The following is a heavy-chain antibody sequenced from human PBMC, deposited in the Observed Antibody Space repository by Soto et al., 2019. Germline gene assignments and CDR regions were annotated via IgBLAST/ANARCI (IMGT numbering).Heavy chain of an antibody. CDR3: ARGFYYPDY. CDR1: GFTFSDYY. Sequence: GGSLRLSCAASGFTFSDYYMSWIRQAPGKGLEWVSYIGSSSSYTNYADSVKGRFTISRDNAKNSLYLHMNILRAEDTAVYYCARGFYYPDYWGQGTLVTVSS. D-gene: IGHD3-10*01. J-gene: IGHJ4*02. V-gene: IGHV3-11*05. CDR2: IGSSSSYT.